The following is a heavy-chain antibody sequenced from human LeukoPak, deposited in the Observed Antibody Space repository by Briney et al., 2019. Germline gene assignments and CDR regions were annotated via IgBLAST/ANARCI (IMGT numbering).Heavy chain of an antibody. CDR1: GGSFSGYY. D-gene: IGHD3-22*01. CDR3: ARHPGWYYYDSSGYLNYFDY. V-gene: IGHV4-34*01. CDR2: INHSGST. J-gene: IGHJ4*02. Sequence: SETLSLTCAVYGGSFSGYYWSWIRQPPGKGLEWIGEINHSGSTNYNPSLKSRVTISVDTSKNQFSLKLSSVTAADTAVYYCARHPGWYYYDSSGYLNYFDYWGQGTLVTVSS.